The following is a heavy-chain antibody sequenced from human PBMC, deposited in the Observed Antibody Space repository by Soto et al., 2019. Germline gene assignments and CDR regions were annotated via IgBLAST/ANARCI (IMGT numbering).Heavy chain of an antibody. V-gene: IGHV1-18*04. CDR1: GYTFASSG. D-gene: IGHD3-10*01. CDR2: ISAYKRNT. Sequence: QVQLVQSGAEVKKPGASVKVSCKTSGYTFASSGISWVRQAPGQGLEWMGWISAYKRNTNYAQKLQGRLTMTTDSATSTAYLELRSLRSDDPALYYCARVYGSGTQSAFFFDYWGQGTLVTVSS. J-gene: IGHJ4*02. CDR3: ARVYGSGTQSAFFFDY.